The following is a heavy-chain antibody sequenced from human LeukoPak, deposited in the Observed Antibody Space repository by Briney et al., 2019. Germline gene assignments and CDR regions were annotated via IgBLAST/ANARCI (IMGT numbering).Heavy chain of an antibody. V-gene: IGHV3-21*01. CDR2: ISSSSSYI. D-gene: IGHD1-7*01. CDR1: GFTFSSYS. J-gene: IGHJ4*02. Sequence: GGSLRLSCAAPGFTFSSYSMNWVRQAPGKGLEWVSSISSSSSYIYYADSVKGRFTISRDNAKNSLYLQMNSLRAEDTAVYYCARADSDWNYVFDYWGQGTLATVSS. CDR3: ARADSDWNYVFDY.